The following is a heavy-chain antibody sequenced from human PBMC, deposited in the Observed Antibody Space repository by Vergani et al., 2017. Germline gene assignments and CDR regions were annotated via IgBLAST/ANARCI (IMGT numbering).Heavy chain of an antibody. CDR2: VDPEEGET. Sequence: EVQLVQSGAEVKKPGATLKISCKVSGYTLTDHYIDWVKQAPGKGLEWRGLVDPEEGETIYAGKFKGRVTIAADTSTDTAQLELSSLRSEDTAVYYCATPQTVTTGGMEVWGQGTTVIVSS. V-gene: IGHV1-69-2*01. J-gene: IGHJ6*02. CDR3: ATPQTVTTGGMEV. D-gene: IGHD4-17*01. CDR1: GYTLTDHY.